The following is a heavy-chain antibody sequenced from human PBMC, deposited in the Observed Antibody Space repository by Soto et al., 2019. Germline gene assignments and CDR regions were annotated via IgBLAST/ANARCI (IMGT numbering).Heavy chain of an antibody. CDR3: ARWWSGRRQGFDP. Sequence: QVQLQESGPGLVKPSQTLSLTCTVSGGFISSGDYYWNWIRQHPGKGLEWIGYIYYSGSTYYNPSLKSRVTISVDTSKNQFSPRLSSVTAADTAVYYCARWWSGRRQGFDPWGQGTLVTVSS. CDR2: IYYSGST. J-gene: IGHJ5*02. CDR1: GGFISSGDYY. V-gene: IGHV4-31*03. D-gene: IGHD3-3*01.